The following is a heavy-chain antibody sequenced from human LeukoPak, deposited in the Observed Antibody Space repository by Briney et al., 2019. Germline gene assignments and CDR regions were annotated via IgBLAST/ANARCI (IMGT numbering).Heavy chain of an antibody. CDR3: AKGTTGHCSGATCYPFDM. V-gene: IGHV3-23*01. CDR1: RLTLSSYG. D-gene: IGHD2-15*01. Sequence: GGSLTLSCVVSRLTLSSYGTHWVRQAAGEVLEWVSSSAGSGGHVGTYHADSVKRRFTISRDDSKTTLFLHMNSLRGEDTAVYYCAKGTTGHCSGATCYPFDMWGQGTVVTVSS. J-gene: IGHJ3*02. CDR2: SAGSGGHVGT.